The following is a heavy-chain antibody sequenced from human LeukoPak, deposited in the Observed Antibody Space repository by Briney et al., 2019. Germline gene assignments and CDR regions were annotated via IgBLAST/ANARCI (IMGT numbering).Heavy chain of an antibody. Sequence: PGGSLRLSCAASGFTFSSYSMNWVRQAPGKGLEWVSSISSSSSYIYYAEAVKGRFTISRDNAKNSLYLQMNSLRAEDTAVYYCARSDFWSGYHTRGDAFNIWGQGTMVTVSS. CDR2: ISSSSSYI. CDR1: GFTFSSYS. J-gene: IGHJ3*02. V-gene: IGHV3-21*01. D-gene: IGHD3-3*01. CDR3: ARSDFWSGYHTRGDAFNI.